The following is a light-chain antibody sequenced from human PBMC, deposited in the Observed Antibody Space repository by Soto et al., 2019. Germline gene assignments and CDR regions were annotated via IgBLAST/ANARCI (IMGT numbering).Light chain of an antibody. Sequence: EIVMTQSPATLSVSPGERATLSCRASQSVSSNLAWYQQKPGQAPRLLIYGDSTRATGIPARFSGSGSGTEFTLTSSSLQSEDFSVSDCQQYNNWPPMYTFGQGTKLEIK. CDR2: GDS. J-gene: IGKJ2*01. V-gene: IGKV3-15*01. CDR3: QQYNNWPPMYT. CDR1: QSVSSN.